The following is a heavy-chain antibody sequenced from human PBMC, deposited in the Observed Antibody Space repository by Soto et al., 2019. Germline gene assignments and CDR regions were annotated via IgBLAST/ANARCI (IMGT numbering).Heavy chain of an antibody. CDR3: ARESVRQQLAYYFDY. CDR2: IYSSGST. J-gene: IGHJ4*02. CDR1: GDSISGFH. D-gene: IGHD6-13*01. Sequence: PSETLSLTCTVSGDSISGFHLHWIRQPPGKGLQWIGYIYSSGSTMYNPSLKSRVTMSVDTSQNQFSLKLNSVTAADTAVYYCARESVRQQLAYYFDYWGQGTLVT. V-gene: IGHV4-59*01.